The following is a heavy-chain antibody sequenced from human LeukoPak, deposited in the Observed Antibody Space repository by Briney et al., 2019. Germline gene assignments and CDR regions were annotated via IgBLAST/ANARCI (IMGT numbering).Heavy chain of an antibody. CDR2: IYWNDDK. D-gene: IGHD6-13*01. V-gene: IGHV2-5*01. CDR1: GLSLSTSGVG. Sequence: SGPTLVNPTQTLTLTWTFSGLSLSTSGVGVGWIRQPPGKALEWLALIYWNDDKRYSPSLKSRLTITKDTSKNQVILTMTNMDPVDTATYYCAHRGSSWYFDYWGQGTLVTVSS. CDR3: AHRGSSWYFDY. J-gene: IGHJ4*02.